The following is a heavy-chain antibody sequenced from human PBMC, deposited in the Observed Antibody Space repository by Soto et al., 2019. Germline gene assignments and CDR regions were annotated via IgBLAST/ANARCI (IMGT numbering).Heavy chain of an antibody. V-gene: IGHV4-39*01. CDR3: ARPLYAHWAFGI. D-gene: IGHD2-2*01. CDR2: IYYSGSA. J-gene: IGHJ3*02. Sequence: QLQLLESGPGLVKPSETLSLSCTVSGDSMTISDFLWGWVRQSPGKGLEWLGGIYYSGSAYYNPSLGSRATLSVDTSMNQFFLSVTSVTAADTAVYYWARPLYAHWAFGIWGQGKLVTVSS. CDR1: GDSMTISDFL.